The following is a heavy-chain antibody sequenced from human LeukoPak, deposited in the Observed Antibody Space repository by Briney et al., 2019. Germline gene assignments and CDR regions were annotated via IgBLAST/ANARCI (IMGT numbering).Heavy chain of an antibody. D-gene: IGHD3-16*01. CDR1: GGSISSGGYY. CDR3: ARGLGSPSDY. Sequence: SETLSLTCSVSGGSISSGGYYWSWIRQPPGKDLEWIGFIYDSGSTSYNSSLKSRVAISVDRSKNQFSLKLSSVTAADTAVYYCARGLGSPSDYWGQGTLVTVSS. V-gene: IGHV4-30-2*01. J-gene: IGHJ4*02. CDR2: IYDSGST.